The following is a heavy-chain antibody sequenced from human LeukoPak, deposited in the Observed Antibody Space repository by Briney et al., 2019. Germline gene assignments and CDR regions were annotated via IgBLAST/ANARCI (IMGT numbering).Heavy chain of an antibody. CDR2: ISAYNGNT. CDR1: GYTFTSYG. V-gene: IGHV1-18*01. J-gene: IGHJ4*02. CDR3: ARDWRHCSGGSCYSAAPYYFDY. D-gene: IGHD2-15*01. Sequence: ASVKVSCKASGYTFTSYGISWVRQAPGRGLEWMGWISAYNGNTNYAQKLQGRVTMTTDTSTSTAYMELRSLRSDDTAVYYCARDWRHCSGGSCYSAAPYYFDYWGQGTLVTVSS.